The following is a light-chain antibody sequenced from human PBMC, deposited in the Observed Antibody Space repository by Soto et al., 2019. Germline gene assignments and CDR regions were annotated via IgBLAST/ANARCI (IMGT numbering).Light chain of an antibody. CDR3: QQSYTTPWT. CDR1: QSISSY. CDR2: SAS. J-gene: IGKJ1*01. Sequence: DIQMTQSPSSLSASVGDRVTITCRASQSISSYLNWYHQKPGKAPKLLIYSASSLQRGVPSRFSGSGSGTDFTLTISSLQPEEFATYYCQQSYTTPWTFGQGTKVEIK. V-gene: IGKV1-39*01.